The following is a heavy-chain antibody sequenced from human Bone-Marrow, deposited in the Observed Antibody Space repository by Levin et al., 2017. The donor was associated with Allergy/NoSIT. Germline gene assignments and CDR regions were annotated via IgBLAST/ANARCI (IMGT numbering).Heavy chain of an antibody. D-gene: IGHD2-15*01. V-gene: IGHV1-69*04. CDR2: IIPLLGRP. CDR3: ARVDGGLRGAFDI. Sequence: HGLEWLGRIIPLLGRPDYAPKFQGRVTITADKSTTAAYLGLSSLTSEDTAVYYCARVDGGLRGAFDIWGQGTMVTVSS. J-gene: IGHJ3*02.